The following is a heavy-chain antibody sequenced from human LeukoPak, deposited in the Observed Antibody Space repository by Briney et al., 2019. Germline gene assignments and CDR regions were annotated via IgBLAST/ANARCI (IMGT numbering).Heavy chain of an antibody. V-gene: IGHV3-7*04. J-gene: IGHJ4*02. CDR3: ARGDDFSGDH. CDR2: IHPEGNEK. CDR1: GFTFRNFW. D-gene: IGHD1-1*01. Sequence: GGSLRLSCATSGFTFRNFWMSWVRQAPGRWLEWVANIHPEGNEKYHVDSVKGRFTISRDNAKSSLFLQMNGLRVEDAAVYYCARGDDFSGDHWGQGTLVTVSS.